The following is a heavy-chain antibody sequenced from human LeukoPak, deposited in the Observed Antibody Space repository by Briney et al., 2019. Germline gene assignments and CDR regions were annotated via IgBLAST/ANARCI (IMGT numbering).Heavy chain of an antibody. Sequence: EASVKVSCKASGYTFTSYDISWVRQATGQGLEWMGWMNPNSGNTGYAQKFQGRVTMTRNTSISTAYMELSSLRSEDTAVYYCARGVRGITIFGVVTAYYFDYWGQGTLVTVSS. D-gene: IGHD3-3*01. J-gene: IGHJ4*02. V-gene: IGHV1-8*01. CDR2: MNPNSGNT. CDR1: GYTFTSYD. CDR3: ARGVRGITIFGVVTAYYFDY.